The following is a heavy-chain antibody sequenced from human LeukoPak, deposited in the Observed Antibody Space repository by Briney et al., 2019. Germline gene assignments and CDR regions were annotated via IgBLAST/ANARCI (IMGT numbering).Heavy chain of an antibody. J-gene: IGHJ4*02. CDR2: IYDRGST. CDR1: GASINSYY. V-gene: IGHV4-59*01. Sequence: PSETLSLTCSVSGASINSYYWSWIRQPPGKGLEWIGNIYDRGSTKYNPSLKSRVTISVDTSKNQFSLRLSSVTAADTAVYYCARGRTFDNWGQGTLVTVSS. CDR3: ARGRTFDN.